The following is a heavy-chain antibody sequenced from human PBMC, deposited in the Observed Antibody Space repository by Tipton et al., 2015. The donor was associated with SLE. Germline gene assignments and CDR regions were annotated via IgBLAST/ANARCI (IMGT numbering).Heavy chain of an antibody. CDR3: ARHLTVVDPPGLDS. CDR1: GGSISSGSYY. J-gene: IGHJ5*01. CDR2: IYTSGST. Sequence: LSLTCTVSGGSISSGSYYWSWIRQPAGKGLEWIGRIYTSGSTNYNPSLKSRVTISVDTSKNQFSLKLSSVTAADTAVYYCARHLTVVDPPGLDSWGQGTLVTVSS. D-gene: IGHD4-23*01. V-gene: IGHV4-61*02.